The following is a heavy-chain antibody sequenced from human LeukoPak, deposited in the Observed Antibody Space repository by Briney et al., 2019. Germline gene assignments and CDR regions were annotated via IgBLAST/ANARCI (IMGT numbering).Heavy chain of an antibody. CDR2: INPNSGGT. CDR1: GYTFTGYY. Sequence: ASVKVSCKASGYTFTGYYMHWVRRAPGQGLEWMGWINPNSGGTNYAQKFQGRVTMTRDTSISTACMELSSLRSDDTAVYYCARGPILYGGNSGSLNDWGQGTLVTVSS. D-gene: IGHD4-23*01. J-gene: IGHJ4*02. V-gene: IGHV1-2*02. CDR3: ARGPILYGGNSGSLND.